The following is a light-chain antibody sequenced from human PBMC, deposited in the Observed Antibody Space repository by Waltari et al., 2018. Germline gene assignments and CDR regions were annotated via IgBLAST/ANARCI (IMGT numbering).Light chain of an antibody. Sequence: EIVMTQSPATLSVSPGERATLSCRASQSVSSNLAWYQQKPGQAPRLLIYGASTRATGIPAMFSGSGSGTEFTLTISSLQSEDFAVYYCQQYNNWSLTFGGGTKVEIK. CDR2: GAS. CDR3: QQYNNWSLT. CDR1: QSVSSN. V-gene: IGKV3-15*01. J-gene: IGKJ4*01.